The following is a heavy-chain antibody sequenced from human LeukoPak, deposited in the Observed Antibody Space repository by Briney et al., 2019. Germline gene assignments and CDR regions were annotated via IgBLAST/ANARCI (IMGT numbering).Heavy chain of an antibody. CDR3: ARDEKYAFDH. CDR1: GFTFNSYT. J-gene: IGHJ4*02. CDR2: IRSSTGTT. Sequence: GGSLRLSCAASGFTFNSYTMNWVRQAPGEGLEWVSYIRSSTGTTSYADSVKGRFTISTDNAKNSVYLQMASLRAEDTAVYFCARDEKYAFDHWGQGTLVTVSS. V-gene: IGHV3-48*01.